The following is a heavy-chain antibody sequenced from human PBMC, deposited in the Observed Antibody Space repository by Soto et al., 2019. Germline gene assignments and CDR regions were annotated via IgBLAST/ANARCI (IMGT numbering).Heavy chain of an antibody. V-gene: IGHV4-34*01. Sequence: SLTCAVYGGSFSGYYWSWIRQPPGKGLEWIGEINHSGSTNYNPSLKSRVTISVDTSKNQFSLKLSSVTAADTAVYYCARGTWSGYNYYYYGMDVWGQGTTVTVSS. J-gene: IGHJ6*02. D-gene: IGHD3-3*01. CDR3: ARGTWSGYNYYYYGMDV. CDR2: INHSGST. CDR1: GGSFSGYY.